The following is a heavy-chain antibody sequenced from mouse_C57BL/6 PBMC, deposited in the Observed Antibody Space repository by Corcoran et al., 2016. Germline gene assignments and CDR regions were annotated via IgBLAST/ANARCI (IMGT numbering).Heavy chain of an antibody. D-gene: IGHD1-1*01. Sequence: QVQLQQSGAELVKPGASVKISCKASGYAFRSYWMNWVKQRPGKGLEWIGQIYPGDGDTNYNGKFKGKATLTADKSSSTAYMQLSSLTSEDSAVYFCARGSSHWYFDVWRRRTAVTVS. CDR3: ARGSSHWYFDV. J-gene: IGHJ1*03. V-gene: IGHV1-80*01. CDR2: IYPGDGDT. CDR1: GYAFRSYW.